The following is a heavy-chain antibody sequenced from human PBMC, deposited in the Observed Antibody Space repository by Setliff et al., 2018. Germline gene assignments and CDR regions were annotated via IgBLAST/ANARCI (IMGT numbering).Heavy chain of an antibody. CDR1: GYTFTNYG. J-gene: IGHJ3*02. Sequence: GASVKVSCKASGYTFTNYGVTWVRQATGQGLEWMGWMNPNSGNTGYAQKFQGRVTMTRNTSISTAYMELSSLRSEDTAVYYCASHGPPPGSGTFRDAFDIWGQGTMVTVS. V-gene: IGHV1-8*02. D-gene: IGHD3-10*01. CDR3: ASHGPPPGSGTFRDAFDI. CDR2: MNPNSGNT.